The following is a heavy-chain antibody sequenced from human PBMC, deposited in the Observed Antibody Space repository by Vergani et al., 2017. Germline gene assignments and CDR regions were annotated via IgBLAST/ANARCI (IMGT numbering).Heavy chain of an antibody. Sequence: EVDLVESGGGLAQPGGSLRLSCEASGITFWKFGMHWVRQGPGKGLEWVSGISWNSGAVDYADSVRGRFTISRDNAKNSLFLEMNSLRFEDTAVYFCTKGSVYHYDSAGHGYDPYTGFDLWGQGTLVTVSS. J-gene: IGHJ3*01. D-gene: IGHD5-12*01. V-gene: IGHV3-9*01. CDR2: ISWNSGAV. CDR3: TKGSVYHYDSAGHGYDPYTGFDL. CDR1: GITFWKFG.